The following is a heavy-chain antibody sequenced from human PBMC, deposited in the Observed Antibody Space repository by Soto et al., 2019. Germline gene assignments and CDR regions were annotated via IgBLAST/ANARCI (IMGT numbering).Heavy chain of an antibody. Sequence: QVQLVQSGAEVKKPGASVKVSCKASGYSFTSYDINWVRQASGQGLEWLGWKTPISGETGYAQKFQGRVSMTRDTSTSTAYVELSSLTYEDSAIYYCARKKWNTGDFDYWGHGTLVTVSS. J-gene: IGHJ4*01. V-gene: IGHV1-8*01. CDR3: ARKKWNTGDFDY. CDR1: GYSFTSYD. CDR2: KTPISGET. D-gene: IGHD1-1*01.